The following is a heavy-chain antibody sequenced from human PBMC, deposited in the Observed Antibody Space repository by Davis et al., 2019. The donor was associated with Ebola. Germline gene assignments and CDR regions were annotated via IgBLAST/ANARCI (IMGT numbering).Heavy chain of an antibody. CDR1: GFTFSSYG. D-gene: IGHD2-2*01. CDR3: ARSRRKAEGTGFDL. V-gene: IGHV3-30*03. J-gene: IGHJ5*02. CDR2: ISYDGSNK. Sequence: PGGSLRLSCAASGFTFSSYGMHWVRQAPGKGLEWVAVISYDGSNKYYADSVKGRFTISRDNAENSLFLQMSDLRPEETALEYCARSRRKAEGTGFDLWGQGTLVTVSS.